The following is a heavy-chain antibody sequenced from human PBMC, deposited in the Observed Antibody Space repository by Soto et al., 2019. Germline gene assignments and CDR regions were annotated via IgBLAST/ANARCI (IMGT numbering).Heavy chain of an antibody. CDR3: AASLSGSYSYYYYYYGMDV. Sequence: QMQLVQSGPEVKKPGTSVKVSCKASGFTFTSSAVQWVRQARGQRPEWIGWIVVGSGNTNYAQKFQERVTITRDMSTSTAYMELSSLRSEDTAVYYCAASLSGSYSYYYYYYGMDVWGQGTTVTVSS. J-gene: IGHJ6*02. CDR2: IVVGSGNT. CDR1: GFTFTSSA. V-gene: IGHV1-58*01. D-gene: IGHD1-26*01.